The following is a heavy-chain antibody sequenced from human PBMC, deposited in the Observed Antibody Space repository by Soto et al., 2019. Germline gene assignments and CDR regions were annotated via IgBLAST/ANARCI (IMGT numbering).Heavy chain of an antibody. CDR2: IYHSGST. V-gene: IGHV4-38-2*02. J-gene: IGHJ4*02. Sequence: SETLSLTCAVSGYSISSGYYWGWIRQPPGKGLEWIGSIYHSGSTYYNPSLKSRVTISVDTSKNQFPLKLSSVTAADTAVYYCARDPGRLWAIAVAGLDYFDYWGQGTLVTVSS. D-gene: IGHD6-19*01. CDR3: ARDPGRLWAIAVAGLDYFDY. CDR1: GYSISSGYY.